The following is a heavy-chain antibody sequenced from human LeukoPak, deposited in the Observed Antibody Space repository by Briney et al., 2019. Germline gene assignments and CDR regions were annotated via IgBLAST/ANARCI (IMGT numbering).Heavy chain of an antibody. CDR1: GFTFDDYA. Sequence: GRSLRFSCAASGFTFDDYAMHWVRQAPGKGLEWVSGISWNSGSIGYADSVKGRFTISRDNAKNSLYLQMNSLRAEDTALYYCAKNSGSYLFGAFDYWGQGTLVTVSS. CDR2: ISWNSGSI. CDR3: AKNSGSYLFGAFDY. J-gene: IGHJ4*02. D-gene: IGHD1-26*01. V-gene: IGHV3-9*01.